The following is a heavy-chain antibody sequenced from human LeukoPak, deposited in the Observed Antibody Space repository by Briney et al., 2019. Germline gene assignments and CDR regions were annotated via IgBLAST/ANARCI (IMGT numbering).Heavy chain of an antibody. D-gene: IGHD4-17*01. Sequence: SETLSLTCSVSGGSISTYYWSWIRQPPGRGLEWIGYIYYSGSTNYNPSLKRRVTLSVDTSKNQFSLKLTSVTAADTAVYFCARGVGSFGDDPRDALDIWGQGTMVTVSS. J-gene: IGHJ3*02. CDR1: GGSISTYY. V-gene: IGHV4-59*12. CDR2: IYYSGST. CDR3: ARGVGSFGDDPRDALDI.